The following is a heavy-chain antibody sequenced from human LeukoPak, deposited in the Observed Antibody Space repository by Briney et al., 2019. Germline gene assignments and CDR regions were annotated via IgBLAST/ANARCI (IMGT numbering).Heavy chain of an antibody. D-gene: IGHD3-10*01. CDR2: INPSGGSA. Sequence: ASVKVSCNTSGYTFASYYIHWVRQAPGQGPEWMGIINPSGGSAGYAQNFQGRVTMTRDTSTSTVYMELSSLRSEDTAVYCCARGMVRGVIRGSFDYWGQGTPVTVSS. CDR1: GYTFASYY. V-gene: IGHV1-46*01. J-gene: IGHJ4*02. CDR3: ARGMVRGVIRGSFDY.